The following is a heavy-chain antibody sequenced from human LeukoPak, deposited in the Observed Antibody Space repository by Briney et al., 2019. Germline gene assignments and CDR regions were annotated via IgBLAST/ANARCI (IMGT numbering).Heavy chain of an antibody. V-gene: IGHV1-8*01. CDR1: GYTFTSYD. CDR3: AMRVVPAANYYYGMDV. CDR2: MNPNSGNT. D-gene: IGHD2-2*01. Sequence: ASVKLSCKASGYTFTSYDINWVRQATGQGLEWMGWMNPNSGNTGYAQKFQGRVTMTRNTSISTAYMELSSLRSEDTAVYYCAMRVVPAANYYYGMDVWGQGTTVTVSS. J-gene: IGHJ6*02.